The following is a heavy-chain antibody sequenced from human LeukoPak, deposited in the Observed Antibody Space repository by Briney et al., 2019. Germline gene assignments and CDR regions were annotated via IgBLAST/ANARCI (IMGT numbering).Heavy chain of an antibody. D-gene: IGHD3-22*01. Sequence: GGSLRLSCAASGFTFSSYWMTWVRQAPGKGLEWVASIKQDGTEKYYVDSMKGRFTISRDNAKNSLYLQMNSLRAEDTALYYCAKDISYDSSGYYRYWGQGTLVTVSS. J-gene: IGHJ4*02. CDR2: IKQDGTEK. CDR3: AKDISYDSSGYYRY. V-gene: IGHV3-7*03. CDR1: GFTFSSYW.